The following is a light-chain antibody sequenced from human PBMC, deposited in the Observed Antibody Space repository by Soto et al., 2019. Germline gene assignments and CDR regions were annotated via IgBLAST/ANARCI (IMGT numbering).Light chain of an antibody. CDR2: NND. V-gene: IGLV1-47*01. CDR3: AAWDASLSGQGV. Sequence: QSVLTQSPSASGTPGQRVTISCSGSSSNIGRYSVYWYQQVPGMAPKLLIYNNDRRPSGVPDRFSASKSGTSASLAISGLRSEDEADYYCAAWDASLSGQGVFGGGTKVTVL. CDR1: SSNIGRYS. J-gene: IGLJ3*02.